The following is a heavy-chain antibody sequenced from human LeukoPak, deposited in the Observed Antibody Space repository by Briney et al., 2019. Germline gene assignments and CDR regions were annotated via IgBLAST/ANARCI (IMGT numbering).Heavy chain of an antibody. J-gene: IGHJ6*02. Sequence: ASVNVSCKASGYTFTSYGISWVRQAPGQGLEWMGWISAYNGNTNYAQKLQGRVTMTTDTSTSTAYMELRSLRSDDTAVYYCARDSGSYSSSWYDMVAPLYYYGMDVWGQGTTVTVSS. D-gene: IGHD6-13*01. CDR3: ARDSGSYSSSWYDMVAPLYYYGMDV. V-gene: IGHV1-18*01. CDR2: ISAYNGNT. CDR1: GYTFTSYG.